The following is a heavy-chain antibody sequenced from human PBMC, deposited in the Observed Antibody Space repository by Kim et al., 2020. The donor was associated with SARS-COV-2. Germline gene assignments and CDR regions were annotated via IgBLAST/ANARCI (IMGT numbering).Heavy chain of an antibody. CDR3: ARDYFLRSLWVGGSSL. Sequence: GGSLRLSCLASGFKFESYDMHWVRQAPGKGPEWVSSISDGSRYIFYGDSVKGRFRTSRDNANNLLYLQMSDLRVEDTAVYFCARDYFLRSLWVGGSSLWGLGTLVTVSS. V-gene: IGHV3-21*06. CDR1: GFKFESYD. CDR2: ISDGSRYI. D-gene: IGHD3-10*01. J-gene: IGHJ4*02.